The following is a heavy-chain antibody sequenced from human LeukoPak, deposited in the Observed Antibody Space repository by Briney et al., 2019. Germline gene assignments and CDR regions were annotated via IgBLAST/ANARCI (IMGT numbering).Heavy chain of an antibody. CDR2: ISSSSSTI. D-gene: IGHD3-3*01. CDR3: ARDTIFGVVLYYMDV. CDR1: GFTFSSYS. V-gene: IGHV3-48*04. Sequence: GGSLRLSCAASGFTFSSYSMNWVRQAPGKGREWVSYISSSSSTIYYADSVKGRFTISRDNAKNSLYLQMNSLRAEDTAVYYCARDTIFGVVLYYMDVWGKGTTVTVSS. J-gene: IGHJ6*03.